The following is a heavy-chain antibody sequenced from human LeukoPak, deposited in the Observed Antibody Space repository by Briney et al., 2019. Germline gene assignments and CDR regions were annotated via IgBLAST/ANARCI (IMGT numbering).Heavy chain of an antibody. J-gene: IGHJ4*02. CDR1: GLTFHSYW. V-gene: IGHV3-7*01. Sequence: GASLRLSCTFSGLTFHSYWMNWVRQAPGKGLEWVANINPGGNEIRSVDSVKGRSIISRDNAKNSLDLQMSSLRVEDTAVYYCMCWGTDNHWGQGILVTVSS. D-gene: IGHD7-27*01. CDR2: INPGGNEI. CDR3: MCWGTDNH.